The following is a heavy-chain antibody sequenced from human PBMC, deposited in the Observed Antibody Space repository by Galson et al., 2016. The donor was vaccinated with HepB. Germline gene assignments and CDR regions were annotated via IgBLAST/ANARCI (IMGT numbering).Heavy chain of an antibody. J-gene: IGHJ4*02. V-gene: IGHV3-74*01. Sequence: SVRLSCAASGITFSYSWMHRVRQTPGKRLAWVARINNDETTKTYSDSVRGRFTISRDNANNTVYLQMNNVRADDTAVYFCARGFGDAWNFFESWGQGVQVTVSS. D-gene: IGHD5-24*01. CDR1: GITFSYSW. CDR3: ARGFGDAWNFFES. CDR2: INNDETTK.